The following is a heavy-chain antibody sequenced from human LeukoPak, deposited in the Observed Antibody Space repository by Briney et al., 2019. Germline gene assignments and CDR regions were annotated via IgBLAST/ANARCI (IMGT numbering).Heavy chain of an antibody. CDR3: ASRGQALDY. CDR1: GFIFSNYG. CDR2: IWYDGSNK. D-gene: IGHD3-10*01. Sequence: GTSLRLSCAASGFIFSNYGTHWVRQAPGKGLEWVALIWYDGSNKHYADSVKGRFTISRDNSKNTLYLQMSSLRVEDTAVYYCASRGQALDYWGQGTLVTVSS. V-gene: IGHV3-33*01. J-gene: IGHJ4*02.